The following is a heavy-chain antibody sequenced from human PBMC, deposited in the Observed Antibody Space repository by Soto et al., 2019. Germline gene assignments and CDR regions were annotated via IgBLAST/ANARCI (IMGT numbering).Heavy chain of an antibody. D-gene: IGHD3-10*01. CDR2: LSGSGGTT. J-gene: IGHJ6*02. CDR3: ARYSSTMVGGVRSGMHV. CDR1: GFTFSTYA. V-gene: IGHV3-23*01. Sequence: EVQLLESGGGLVQPGGSLRLSCAASGFTFSTYAMSWVRQAPGKGLEWVSTLSGSGGTTYYADSVKGRFTISRDNSQNTRYLTMTSLRAEDPAVYFCARYSSTMVGGVRSGMHVWGQGATGTASS.